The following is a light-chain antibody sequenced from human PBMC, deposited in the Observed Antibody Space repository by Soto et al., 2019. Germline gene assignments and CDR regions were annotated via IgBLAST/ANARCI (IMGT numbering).Light chain of an antibody. CDR3: SSYTSSSTLD. V-gene: IGLV2-14*01. J-gene: IGLJ1*01. CDR2: EVT. Sequence: QSVLTQPASVSGSPGQSITISCTGTSSDVGDYNYVSWYQHHPGKAPKLMIYEVTYRPSGVSNRFSASKSGNTASLTISGLRAEDEADYYCSSYTSSSTLDFGTGTKVTV. CDR1: SSDVGDYNY.